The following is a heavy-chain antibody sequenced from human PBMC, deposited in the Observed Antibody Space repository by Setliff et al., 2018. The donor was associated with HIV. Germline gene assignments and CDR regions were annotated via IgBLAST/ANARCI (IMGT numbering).Heavy chain of an antibody. CDR3: ARGGVVTEFDY. D-gene: IGHD2-21*02. CDR2: IYTSGDT. V-gene: IGHV4-4*07. Sequence: SETLSLTCTVSGVSISNYYWSWIRQPAGKGLEWIGRIYTSGDTNYNPSLKSRVTMSVDTSKKQFSLKLTSVTAADTAVYYCARGGVVTEFDYWGQGTLVTVSS. CDR1: GVSISNYY. J-gene: IGHJ4*02.